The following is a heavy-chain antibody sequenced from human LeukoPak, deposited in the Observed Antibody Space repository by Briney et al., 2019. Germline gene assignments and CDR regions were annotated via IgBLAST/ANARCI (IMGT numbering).Heavy chain of an antibody. CDR1: GYTFTSYG. CDR3: ARDREGSSWYGGTNWFDP. J-gene: IGHJ5*02. CDR2: ISAYNGNT. Sequence: ASVKVSCKASGYTFTSYGISWVRQAPGQGLEWMGWISAYNGNTNYAQKLQGRVTMTTDTSTSTAYMELRSLRSDDTVVYYCARDREGSSWYGGTNWFDPWGQGTLVTVSS. V-gene: IGHV1-18*04. D-gene: IGHD6-13*01.